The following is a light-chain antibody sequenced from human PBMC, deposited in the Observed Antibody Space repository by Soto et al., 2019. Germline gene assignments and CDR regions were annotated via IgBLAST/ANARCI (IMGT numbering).Light chain of an antibody. V-gene: IGLV6-57*04. CDR2: DDN. CDR3: QSYDSTDPVV. J-gene: IGLJ2*01. Sequence: NFMLTQPHSVSESPGKTVTISCTRSSGSIASHYVQWYQQRPGSAPTTVIYDDNQRPSGVPDRFSGSIDSSSNSASFTISGLKTEDEADYYCQSYDSTDPVVFGGGTKLTVL. CDR1: SGSIASHY.